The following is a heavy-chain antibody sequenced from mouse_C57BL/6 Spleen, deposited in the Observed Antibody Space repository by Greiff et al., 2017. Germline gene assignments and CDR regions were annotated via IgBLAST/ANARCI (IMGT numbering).Heavy chain of an antibody. CDR2: INPNNGGT. J-gene: IGHJ3*01. CDR3: ALYYGISWFAY. Sequence: EVKLQESGPELVKPGASVKISCKASGYTFTDYYMDWVKQSHGKSLEWIGDINPNNGGTIYNEKFKGKATLTVDKSSSTAYMELRSLTSEDAAVYYCALYYGISWFAYWGQGTLVTVSA. V-gene: IGHV1-18*01. CDR1: GYTFTDYY. D-gene: IGHD2-1*01.